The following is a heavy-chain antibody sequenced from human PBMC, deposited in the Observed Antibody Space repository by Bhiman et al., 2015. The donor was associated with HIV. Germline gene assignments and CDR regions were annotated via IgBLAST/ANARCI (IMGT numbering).Heavy chain of an antibody. CDR2: ITWNSGMK. CDR3: ASVRGSSWYVWWFDP. Sequence: EVQLVESGGDLVQPGRSLRLTCAASGFRFDDYSMHWVRQAPGTGLEWVSGITWNSGMKGSADSVRGRFTISRDNAKNSLYLQMNSLRAEDTAVYYCASVRGSSWYVWWFDPWGQGTLVTVSS. J-gene: IGHJ5*02. CDR1: GFRFDDYS. D-gene: IGHD6-13*01. V-gene: IGHV3-9*01.